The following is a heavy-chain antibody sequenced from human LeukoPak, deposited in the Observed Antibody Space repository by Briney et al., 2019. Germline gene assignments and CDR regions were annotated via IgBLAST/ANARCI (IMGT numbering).Heavy chain of an antibody. Sequence: SETLSLTCAVYGGSFSGYYWSWIRQPPGKGLEWIGEINHSGSTNYNPSLKSRVTISVDTSKNQFSLKLSSVTAADTALYYCAREYYYDSSGYPFDYWGQGTLVTVSS. J-gene: IGHJ4*02. CDR3: AREYYYDSSGYPFDY. V-gene: IGHV4-34*01. CDR1: GGSFSGYY. CDR2: INHSGST. D-gene: IGHD3-22*01.